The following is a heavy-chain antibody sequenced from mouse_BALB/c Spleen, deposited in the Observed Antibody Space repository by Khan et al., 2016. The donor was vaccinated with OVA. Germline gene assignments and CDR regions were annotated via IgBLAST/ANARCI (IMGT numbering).Heavy chain of an antibody. CDR2: INTYTGEP. Sequence: QIQLVQSGPELKKPGETVKISCKASGYTFTNYGMNWVKQSPGKALKWMGWINTYTGEPTYADDFKGRFAFSLETSASTAYLQINNLKNEDTAAYFCARPPFFSYTLDHWGQGTSVTVSS. CDR1: GYTFTNYG. J-gene: IGHJ4*01. V-gene: IGHV9-3-1*01. CDR3: ARPPFFSYTLDH.